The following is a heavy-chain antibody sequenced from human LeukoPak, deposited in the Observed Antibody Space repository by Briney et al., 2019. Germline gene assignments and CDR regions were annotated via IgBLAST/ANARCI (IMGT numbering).Heavy chain of an antibody. CDR1: GYTFTVYY. D-gene: IGHD3-22*01. CDR3: ARESIYYYYDKGGMVGGMDV. J-gene: IGHJ6*02. V-gene: IGHV1-2*02. Sequence: GASVKVSCKASGYTFTVYYMHWVRQAPGQGLEWMGWINPNSGSTNYAQKFQGRVTMTRDTSISTAYMELSRLRSDDTAVYYCARESIYYYYDKGGMVGGMDVWGQGTTVTVSS. CDR2: INPNSGST.